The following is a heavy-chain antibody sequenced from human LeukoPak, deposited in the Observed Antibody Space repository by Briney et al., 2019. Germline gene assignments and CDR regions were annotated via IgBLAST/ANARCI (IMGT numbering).Heavy chain of an antibody. D-gene: IGHD2-21*01. V-gene: IGHV3-23*01. CDR2: ISGSGGST. CDR1: GFTFSSYA. Sequence: GGSLRLSCAACGFTFSSYAMSWVRQAPGKGLKWVSAISGSGGSTYYADSVKGRFTISRDNSKNTLYLQMNSLRAEDTAVYYCAKDLSLGLVADFDYWGQGTLVTVSS. J-gene: IGHJ4*02. CDR3: AKDLSLGLVADFDY.